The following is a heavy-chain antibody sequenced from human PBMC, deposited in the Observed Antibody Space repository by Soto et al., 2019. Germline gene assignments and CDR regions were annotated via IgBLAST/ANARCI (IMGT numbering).Heavy chain of an antibody. CDR3: ARSGSRISDY. Sequence: GGSLRLSCVGSGYTFSSHAMSWFRQPPGEGLEWVATIGGGGGDTHYADAVRGRFTISRDNSKETLFLQMNRLRVEDTAIYFCARSGSRISDYWGQGSLVTVSS. D-gene: IGHD5-12*01. CDR2: IGGGGGDT. CDR1: GYTFSSHA. V-gene: IGHV3-23*01. J-gene: IGHJ4*02.